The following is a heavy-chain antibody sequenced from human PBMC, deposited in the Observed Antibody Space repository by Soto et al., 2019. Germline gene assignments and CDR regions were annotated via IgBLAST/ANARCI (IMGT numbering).Heavy chain of an antibody. V-gene: IGHV4-34*01. CDR2: INHSGST. J-gene: IGHJ6*04. CDR1: GWSFSGYY. D-gene: IGHD3-3*01. CDR3: ARGQRYYDFWSGYALGV. Sequence: SETLSLTCAFYGWSFSGYYWSWIRQPPGKGLEWIGEINHSGSTNYNPSLKSRVTISVDTSKNQFSLKLSSVTAADTAVYYCARGQRYYDFWSGYALGVWGKGTTVTVSS.